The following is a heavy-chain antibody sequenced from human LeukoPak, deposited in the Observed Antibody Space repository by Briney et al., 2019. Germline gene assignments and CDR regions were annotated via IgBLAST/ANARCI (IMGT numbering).Heavy chain of an antibody. CDR2: IRNDGSGK. CDR1: GFTYRNYG. D-gene: IGHD7-27*01. CDR3: VQDRDWGFGY. Sequence: GSLRLSCAASGFTYRNYGMHWVRRAPGKRLEWVTFIRNDGSGKYYADSVRGRFTISRDDSKNTLYPQMNSLRAEDTAVYHCVQDRDWGFGYWGRGTLVTVSS. V-gene: IGHV3-30*02. J-gene: IGHJ4*02.